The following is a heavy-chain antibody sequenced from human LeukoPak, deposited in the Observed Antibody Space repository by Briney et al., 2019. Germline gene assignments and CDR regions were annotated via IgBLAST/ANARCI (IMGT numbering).Heavy chain of an antibody. J-gene: IGHJ4*02. Sequence: RGSLRLSCAASGFTFSSYGMHWVRQAPGKGLEWLAVISYDGSNKYYADSVKGRFTISRDNSKNTLYLQMNSLRAEDTAVYYCANTYSYGNNYFDYWGQGTLVTVSS. D-gene: IGHD5-18*01. CDR2: ISYDGSNK. CDR3: ANTYSYGNNYFDY. V-gene: IGHV3-30*18. CDR1: GFTFSSYG.